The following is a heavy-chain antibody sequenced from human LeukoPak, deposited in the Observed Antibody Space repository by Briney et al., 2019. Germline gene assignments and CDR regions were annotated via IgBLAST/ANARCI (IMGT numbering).Heavy chain of an antibody. J-gene: IGHJ4*02. V-gene: IGHV1-18*01. CDR3: ARGPPPQYSSSWYDY. CDR2: ISAYNGNT. Sequence: GASVKVSCKASGYTFTSYGISWVRQAPGQGLEWMGWISAYNGNTNYAQKLQGRVTMTTDTSTSTAYMELRSLRSDDTAVYYCARGPPPQYSSSWYDYWGQGTLVTVSS. D-gene: IGHD6-13*01. CDR1: GYTFTSYG.